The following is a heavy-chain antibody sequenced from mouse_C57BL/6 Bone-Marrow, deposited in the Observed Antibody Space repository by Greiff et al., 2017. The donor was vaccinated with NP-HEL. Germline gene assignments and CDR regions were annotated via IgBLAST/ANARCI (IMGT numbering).Heavy chain of an antibody. D-gene: IGHD2-4*01. CDR1: GFTFSDFY. CDR3: ARDANDYGSFYAMDY. V-gene: IGHV7-1*01. CDR2: SRNKANDYTT. Sequence: EVKLVESGGGLVQSGRSLRLSCATSGFTFSDFYMEWVRQAPGKGLEWIAASRNKANDYTTEYSASVKGRFIVSRDTSQSILYLQMNALRAEDTAIYYCARDANDYGSFYAMDYWGQGTSVTVSS. J-gene: IGHJ4*01.